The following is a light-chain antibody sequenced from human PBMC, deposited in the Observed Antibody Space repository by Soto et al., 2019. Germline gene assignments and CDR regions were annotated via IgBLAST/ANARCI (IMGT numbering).Light chain of an antibody. CDR1: QDIRND. CDR3: QQTYSTTIT. V-gene: IGKV1-39*01. Sequence: DIQMTQAPSALSASVGDGVSSACGASQDIRNDLGWYQQKPGKATKLLIYAASSLQSGVTSRFSGSGSGTDFTPNISSLQPEDFVTYYCQQTYSTTITFGQGTRLEI. J-gene: IGKJ5*01. CDR2: AAS.